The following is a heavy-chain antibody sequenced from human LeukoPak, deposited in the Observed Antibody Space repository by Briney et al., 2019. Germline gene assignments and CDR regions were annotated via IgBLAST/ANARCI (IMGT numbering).Heavy chain of an antibody. CDR2: ISGSGGST. CDR1: GFTFSSYA. V-gene: IGHV3-23*01. D-gene: IGHD5-18*01. J-gene: IGHJ6*02. CDR3: AMVDTAMVTWDCYYYGMDV. Sequence: GGSLRLSCAASGFTFSSYAMSWVRQAPGKGLEWVSAISGSGGSTYYADSVKGRFTISRDNSKNTLYLQMNSLRAEDTAVYYCAMVDTAMVTWDCYYYGMDVWGQGTTVTVSS.